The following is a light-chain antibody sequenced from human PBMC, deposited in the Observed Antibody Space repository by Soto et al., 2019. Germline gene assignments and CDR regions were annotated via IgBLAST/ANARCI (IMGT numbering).Light chain of an antibody. Sequence: EIVLTQSPGTLSLSPGERATLSCRASQSVSSAYLAWYQHKPGQPPTLLIYAASSRVTGISYRFSGSGSRTYVTLTISRLEPEDFAVYYCQQYGSSSTWTFGQGTKVEIK. V-gene: IGKV3-20*01. CDR3: QQYGSSSTWT. CDR1: QSVSSAY. CDR2: AAS. J-gene: IGKJ1*01.